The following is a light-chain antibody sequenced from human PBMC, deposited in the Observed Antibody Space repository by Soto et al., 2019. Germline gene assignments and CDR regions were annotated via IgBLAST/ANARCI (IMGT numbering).Light chain of an antibody. Sequence: DIQMTQSPSSVSASVGDRVTITCRASQGITSWLAWCQQKPGKAPTLLIYAASSLQSGVPSRFSGSGSGTDFTLTISSLQPEDFATYYCQQANSFPYTFGQRTKLEIK. V-gene: IGKV1-12*01. CDR3: QQANSFPYT. J-gene: IGKJ2*01. CDR2: AAS. CDR1: QGITSW.